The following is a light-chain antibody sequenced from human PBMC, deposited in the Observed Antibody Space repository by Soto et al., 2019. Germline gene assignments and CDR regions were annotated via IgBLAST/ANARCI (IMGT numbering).Light chain of an antibody. CDR2: AAS. J-gene: IGKJ1*01. V-gene: IGKV1-39*01. CDR1: QSISSY. CDR3: QKSYSNPRT. Sequence: DIQMTQSPSSLSASVGDRVTITCRASQSISSYLNWYQQKPGKAPKPLIYAASSLQSGVPSRFSGSGSGTDFTLTISSLHPEDFATYYCQKSYSNPRTFGQGTKVDMK.